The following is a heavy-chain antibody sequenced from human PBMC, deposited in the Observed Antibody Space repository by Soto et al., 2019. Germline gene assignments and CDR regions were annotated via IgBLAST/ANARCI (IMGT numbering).Heavy chain of an antibody. D-gene: IGHD5-12*01. V-gene: IGHV3-21*01. CDR1: GFTFSSYS. CDR3: ARVRRGYSGYDSASFDY. Sequence: EVQLVESGGGLVKPGGSLRLSCAASGFTFSSYSMNWVRQAPGKGLEWVSSISSSSSYIYYADSVKGRFTISRDNAKNSLYLQMNSLRAEDTAVYYCARVRRGYSGYDSASFDYWGQGTLVTVSS. J-gene: IGHJ4*02. CDR2: ISSSSSYI.